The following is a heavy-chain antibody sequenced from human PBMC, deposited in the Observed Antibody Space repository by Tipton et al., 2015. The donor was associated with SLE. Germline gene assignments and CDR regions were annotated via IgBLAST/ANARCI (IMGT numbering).Heavy chain of an antibody. V-gene: IGHV4-59*12. Sequence: TLSLTCAVSGGSISSYYWSWIRQPPGKGLEWIGYIYYTGSTNYNPSLKSRVTISVDTSKNQFSLKLSSVTAADTAVYYCARGSVPYSSPRGYGSGSYRYWGQGTLVTVSS. CDR3: ARGSVPYSSPRGYGSGSYRY. J-gene: IGHJ4*02. CDR2: IYYTGST. CDR1: GGSISSYY. D-gene: IGHD3-10*01.